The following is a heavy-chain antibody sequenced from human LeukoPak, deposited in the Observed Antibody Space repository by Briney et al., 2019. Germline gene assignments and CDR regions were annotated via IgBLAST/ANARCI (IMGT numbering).Heavy chain of an antibody. Sequence: SETLSLTCTVSGGSISSYYWSWIRQPPGKGLEWIGYIYYSGSTNYNPSLKSRVTISVNTSKNQFSLKLSSVTAADTAVYYCARVAPMVRYGEHFDYWGQGTLVTVSS. J-gene: IGHJ4*02. CDR3: ARVAPMVRYGEHFDY. CDR1: GGSISSYY. V-gene: IGHV4-59*01. D-gene: IGHD4-17*01. CDR2: IYYSGST.